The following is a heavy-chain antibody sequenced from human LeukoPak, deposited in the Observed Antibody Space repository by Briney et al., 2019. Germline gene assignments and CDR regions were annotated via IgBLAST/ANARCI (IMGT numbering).Heavy chain of an antibody. D-gene: IGHD6-19*01. CDR3: AKTGSSGWYVEY. J-gene: IGHJ4*02. CDR1: GFSFSNYW. Sequence: GGSLRLSCVGSGFSFSNYWMAWVRQAPGKGLDWVAFIRYDGTTKYYADSVKGRFTISRDNSKNTLYLQMNSLRAEDTAVYYCAKTGSSGWYVEYWGQGTLVTVSS. V-gene: IGHV3-30*02. CDR2: IRYDGTTK.